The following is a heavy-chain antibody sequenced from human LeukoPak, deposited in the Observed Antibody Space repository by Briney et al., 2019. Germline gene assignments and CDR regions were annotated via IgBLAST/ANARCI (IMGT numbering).Heavy chain of an antibody. CDR3: AKDNDANGDSYFDS. CDR2: IWHDGSHT. D-gene: IGHD4-17*01. Sequence: GGSLRLSCAASGFTFSNYGFHWVSQTPGKGLEWVAVIWHDGSHTYYSDSVKGRFTISRDNAKNTVYLQMDSLRVEDTAIYYCAKDNDANGDSYFDSWGQGTLVTVSS. CDR1: GFTFSNYG. J-gene: IGHJ4*02. V-gene: IGHV3-33*06.